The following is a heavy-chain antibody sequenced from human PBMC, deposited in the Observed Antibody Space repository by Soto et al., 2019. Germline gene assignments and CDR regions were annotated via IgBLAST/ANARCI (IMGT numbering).Heavy chain of an antibody. Sequence: SVKVSCKASGGNFSSHGISWVRQAPGQGLEFMGGIMPLFGTTNYAQKFRGRVTITADEPTSTVYMELRSLRSEDTAVYYCARVSGTGWYNWFDPWGQGTPVTVSS. J-gene: IGHJ5*02. CDR3: ARVSGTGWYNWFDP. CDR1: GGNFSSHG. D-gene: IGHD6-19*01. CDR2: IMPLFGTT. V-gene: IGHV1-69*13.